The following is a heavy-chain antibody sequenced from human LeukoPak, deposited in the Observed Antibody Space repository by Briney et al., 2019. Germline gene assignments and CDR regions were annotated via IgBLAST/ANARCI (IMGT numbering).Heavy chain of an antibody. J-gene: IGHJ6*02. CDR2: MNPNSGNT. V-gene: IGHV1-8*01. D-gene: IGHD3-22*01. Sequence: ASVKVSCKASGYTFTSYDINRVRQATGQGLEWMGWMNPNSGNTGYAQKFQGRVTMTRNTSISTAYMELSSLRSEDTAVYYCARAQITMIVVVTSYYYYGMDVWGQGTTVTVSS. CDR3: ARAQITMIVVVTSYYYYGMDV. CDR1: GYTFTSYD.